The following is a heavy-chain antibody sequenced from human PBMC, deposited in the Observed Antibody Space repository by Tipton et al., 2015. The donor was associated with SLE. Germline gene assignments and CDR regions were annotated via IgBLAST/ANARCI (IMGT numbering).Heavy chain of an antibody. Sequence: TLSLTCTVSGGSISSYYWSWIRQPPGKGLEWIGYIYYSGSTNYNPSLQSRVTISVDTSKNEFSLKLSSVTAADTAVYYCARRRGSSWYEDYFDYWGQGTLVTVSS. J-gene: IGHJ4*02. CDR1: GGSISSYY. D-gene: IGHD6-13*01. V-gene: IGHV4-59*01. CDR2: IYYSGST. CDR3: ARRRGSSWYEDYFDY.